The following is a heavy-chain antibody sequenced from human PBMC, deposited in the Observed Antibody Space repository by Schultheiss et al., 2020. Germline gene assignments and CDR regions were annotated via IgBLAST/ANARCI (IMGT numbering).Heavy chain of an antibody. CDR2: ISGSGGST. V-gene: IGHV3-23*01. D-gene: IGHD3-22*01. J-gene: IGHJ4*02. CDR3: AKGDYYDSSGYYSSFDY. CDR1: GFTFSSYA. Sequence: GGSLRLSWAASGFTFSSYAMSWVRQAPGKGLEWVSAISGSGGSTYYADSVKGRFTISRDNSKNTLYLQMNSLRAEDTAVYYCAKGDYYDSSGYYSSFDYWGQGTMVTFSS.